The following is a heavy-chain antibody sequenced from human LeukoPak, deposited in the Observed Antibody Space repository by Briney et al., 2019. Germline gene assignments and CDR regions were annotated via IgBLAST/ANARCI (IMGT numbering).Heavy chain of an antibody. D-gene: IGHD6-13*01. J-gene: IGHJ4*02. V-gene: IGHV3-43*02. Sequence: GGSLRLSCAASGFSFDDYAMHWVRQAPGKGLEWVSLISGDGDSTYYADSVKGRFTISRDNSKDSLYLQMDSLGTEDTALYYCAKDTGITPSGISGFFDFWGQGTLVTVSS. CDR3: AKDTGITPSGISGFFDF. CDR2: ISGDGDST. CDR1: GFSFDDYA.